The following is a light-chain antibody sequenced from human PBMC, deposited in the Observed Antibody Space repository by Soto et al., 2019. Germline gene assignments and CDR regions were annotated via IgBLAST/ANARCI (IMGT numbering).Light chain of an antibody. V-gene: IGLV2-14*03. CDR3: CSYTASDLWV. J-gene: IGLJ3*02. CDR1: SSDVGGYNY. CDR2: EVT. Sequence: QSVLTQPASVSGSPGQSITISCTGTSSDVGGYNYVSWYQQHPGKAPKLIIYEVTNRPSGVSNRFSGSKSGNTASLTISGLQADDEADYFCCSYTASDLWVFGGGTKLTVL.